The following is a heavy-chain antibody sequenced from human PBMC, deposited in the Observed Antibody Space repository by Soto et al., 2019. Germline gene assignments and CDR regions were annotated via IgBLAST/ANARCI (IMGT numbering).Heavy chain of an antibody. CDR3: AREKHDYIWGSYRYLDY. D-gene: IGHD3-16*02. V-gene: IGHV3-33*01. Sequence: QVQLVESGGGVVQPGRSLRLSCAASGFTFSSYGMHWVRQAPGKGLEWVAVIWYDGSNKYYADSVKGRFTISRDNSKNTLYLQMNSLRAEDTAVYYCAREKHDYIWGSYRYLDYLGQGTLVTVSS. CDR2: IWYDGSNK. CDR1: GFTFSSYG. J-gene: IGHJ4*02.